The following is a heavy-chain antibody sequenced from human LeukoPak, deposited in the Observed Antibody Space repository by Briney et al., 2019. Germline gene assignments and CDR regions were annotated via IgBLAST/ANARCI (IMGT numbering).Heavy chain of an antibody. CDR1: GFTFSSYA. CDR2: ISSNGGST. Sequence: SGGSLRLSCAASGFTFSSYAMHWVRQAPGKGLEYVSAISSNGGSTYYANSEKGRFTISRDNSKNTLYLQMGSLRAEDMAVYYCARAIPYDRRYGDAFDIWGQGTMVTVSS. CDR3: ARAIPYDRRYGDAFDI. V-gene: IGHV3-64*01. J-gene: IGHJ3*02. D-gene: IGHD3-22*01.